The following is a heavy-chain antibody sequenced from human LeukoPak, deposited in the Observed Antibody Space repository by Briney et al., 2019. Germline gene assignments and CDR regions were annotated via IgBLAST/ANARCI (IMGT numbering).Heavy chain of an antibody. CDR3: ASELRTPYSSPETNWFDP. CDR2: VVYSGSA. CDR1: GGSITSSSHY. Sequence: PSETLSLTCSVSGGSITSSSHYWAWIRQSPGKGLEWIGSVVYSGSASYNPSLKSRLTISVDTSTNQFSVKLSSVTAADTAVYYCASELRTPYSSPETNWFDPWGQGTLVTVFS. V-gene: IGHV4-39*01. D-gene: IGHD1-26*01. J-gene: IGHJ5*02.